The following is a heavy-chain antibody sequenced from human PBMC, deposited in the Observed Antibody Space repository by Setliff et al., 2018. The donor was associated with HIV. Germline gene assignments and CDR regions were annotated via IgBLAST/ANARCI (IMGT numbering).Heavy chain of an antibody. Sequence: SETLSLTCRVSGGSFIGYHWSWVRQSPTKGLQWIGEISHSGTTKNNPSLKSLFAMSADTSKSEFSLKMTSVTAADTAVYYCARVGRDRLVASGLYFDLWGRGTLVTVSS. CDR2: ISHSGTT. CDR3: ARVGRDRLVASGLYFDL. V-gene: IGHV4-34*01. J-gene: IGHJ2*01. CDR1: GGSFIGYH. D-gene: IGHD6-19*01.